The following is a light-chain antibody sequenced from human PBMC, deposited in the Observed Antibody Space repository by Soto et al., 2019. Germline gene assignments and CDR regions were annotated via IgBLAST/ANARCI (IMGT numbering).Light chain of an antibody. CDR3: QHYSTWLWT. V-gene: IGKV3-15*01. CDR2: GAS. Sequence: EIVMTQSPATLSVSPGERATLSCRASQSVDSKLAWYQQKPGQGPRLLIYGASSRATGIPAMFSGSGSGTEFTLTIIILQSEDFAVYYCQHYSTWLWTFGQGTKVEIK. J-gene: IGKJ1*01. CDR1: QSVDSK.